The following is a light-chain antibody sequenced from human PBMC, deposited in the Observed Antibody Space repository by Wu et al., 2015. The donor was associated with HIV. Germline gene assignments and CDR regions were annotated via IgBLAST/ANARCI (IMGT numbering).Light chain of an antibody. V-gene: IGKV3-20*01. Sequence: EIVLTQSPGTLSLSPGERATLSCRASQSVSSYLAWYQQKPGQAPRLLIYAASSRATGIPDRFSGSGSGTDFTLTISRLEPEDFAVYYCQQYDGPPRTFGQGTKVEMK. J-gene: IGKJ1*01. CDR1: QSVSSY. CDR3: QQYDGPPRT. CDR2: AAS.